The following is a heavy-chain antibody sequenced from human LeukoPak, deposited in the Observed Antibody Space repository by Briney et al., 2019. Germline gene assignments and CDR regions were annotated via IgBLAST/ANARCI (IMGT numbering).Heavy chain of an antibody. Sequence: SETLSLTCTVTGGSVSSDNYYWSWIRQPPGEGLEWIGYIYNSGSTNYSPSLKTRVTMSADTSKNQLSLKLSAVTAADTAVYYCARGRFSSSWYIFDPWGQGALVTVSS. CDR3: ARGRFSSSWYIFDP. CDR2: IYNSGST. CDR1: GGSVSSDNYY. J-gene: IGHJ5*02. D-gene: IGHD6-13*01. V-gene: IGHV4-61*01.